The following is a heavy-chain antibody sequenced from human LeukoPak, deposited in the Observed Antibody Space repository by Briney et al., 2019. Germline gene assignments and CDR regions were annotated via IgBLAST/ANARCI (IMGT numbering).Heavy chain of an antibody. D-gene: IGHD2-15*01. CDR2: ISWNSGSI. J-gene: IGHJ4*02. V-gene: IGHV3-9*01. CDR3: ARGGTFPIFDY. Sequence: GGSLRLSCAASGFTLDDYAMHWVRQAPGKGLEWVSGISWNSGSIGYADSVKGRFTISRDNAKNSLYLQMNSLRAEDTAVYYCARGGTFPIFDYWGQGTLVTVSS. CDR1: GFTLDDYA.